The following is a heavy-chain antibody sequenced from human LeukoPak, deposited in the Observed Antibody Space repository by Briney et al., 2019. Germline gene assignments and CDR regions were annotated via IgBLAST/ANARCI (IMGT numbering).Heavy chain of an antibody. V-gene: IGHV3-23*01. CDR2: VTGSGGDT. CDR1: GFTFSNYA. CDR3: AKEIVVVVAAMRYGMDV. Sequence: GGSLRLSCAASGFTFSNYAMSWVRQTPGKGLECVSVVTGSGGDTYYTGSVNGRFTISRDNSKNTLYLQMNSLRAEDTAVYYCAKEIVVVVAAMRYGMDVWGQGTTVTVSS. J-gene: IGHJ6*02. D-gene: IGHD2-15*01.